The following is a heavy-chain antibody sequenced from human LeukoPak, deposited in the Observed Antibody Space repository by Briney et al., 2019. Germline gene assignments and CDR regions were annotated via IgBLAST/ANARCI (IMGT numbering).Heavy chain of an antibody. V-gene: IGHV3-23*01. CDR2: ISGSGVGT. D-gene: IGHD4-23*01. CDR1: GFTFSNYA. J-gene: IGHJ4*02. Sequence: GGSLRLSCAASGFTFSNYAMSWVRQAPGKGLEWVSLISGSGVGTYYADSVKGRFTISRDNSKNTLYLQMSSLRAEDTAVYYCAKVYSRDYGGNSFFDYWGQGTLVTVSS. CDR3: AKVYSRDYGGNSFFDY.